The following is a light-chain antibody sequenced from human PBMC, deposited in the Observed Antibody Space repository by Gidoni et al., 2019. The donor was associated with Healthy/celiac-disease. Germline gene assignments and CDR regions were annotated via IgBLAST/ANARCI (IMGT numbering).Light chain of an antibody. Sequence: EIVLPQSPATLSSSPGERATLPCRASQSVSSYLAWYQQKPGQAPRLLIYDASNRATGIPARFSGSGSGTDFTLTISSLEPEDFAVYYCQQRSNGPSTFGQGTRLEIK. CDR1: QSVSSY. CDR2: DAS. V-gene: IGKV3-11*01. CDR3: QQRSNGPST. J-gene: IGKJ5*01.